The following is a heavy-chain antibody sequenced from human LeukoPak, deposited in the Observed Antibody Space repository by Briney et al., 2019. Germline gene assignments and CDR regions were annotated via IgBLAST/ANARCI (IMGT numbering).Heavy chain of an antibody. D-gene: IGHD2-15*01. J-gene: IGHJ4*02. CDR2: FYRGETT. CDR3: AREVVSIPSYFES. CDR1: GFTVSSSY. Sequence: GGSLRLSCAASGFTVSSSYMYWVRQAPGKGLEWVSFFYRGETTYYAESVRGRFTISRDISKNTLYLLMNSLIPEDTAVYYCAREVVSIPSYFESWGQGTRVTVSS. V-gene: IGHV3-53*01.